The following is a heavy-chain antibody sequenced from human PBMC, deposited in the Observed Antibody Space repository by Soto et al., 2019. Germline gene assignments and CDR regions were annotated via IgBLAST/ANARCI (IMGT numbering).Heavy chain of an antibody. D-gene: IGHD1-1*01. V-gene: IGHV3-15*04. CDR1: GFTLNKAW. CDR3: TTQARYNWNGGEPSDV. CDR2: IASKTDGGTT. J-gene: IGHJ6*04. Sequence: EVQLVESGGGLVEPGGSLRLSCAASGFTLNKAWMSWVRQAPGEGLEWVGRIASKTDGGTTHYAAPVKGRFTISRDDSKNALYLQMNSLITEDTAVYYCTTQARYNWNGGEPSDVWGKGTTVTVSS.